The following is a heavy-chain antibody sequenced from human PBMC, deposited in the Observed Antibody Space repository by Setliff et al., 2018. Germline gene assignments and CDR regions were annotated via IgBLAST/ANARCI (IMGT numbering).Heavy chain of an antibody. CDR2: MYFGGTT. CDR1: GDSISRSTYY. Sequence: SETLSLTCTVSGDSISRSTYYWGWIRQSPEKGLEWIASMYFGGTTQYNPSLKSRVTISVDTSKNRFTLNLRSVTAADTAVYYCARHAITQSLVADFWGQGILVTVSS. D-gene: IGHD2-8*02. CDR3: ARHAITQSLVADF. V-gene: IGHV4-39*01. J-gene: IGHJ4*02.